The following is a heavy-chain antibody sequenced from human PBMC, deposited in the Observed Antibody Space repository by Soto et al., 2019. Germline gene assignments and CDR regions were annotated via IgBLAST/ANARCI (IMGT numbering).Heavy chain of an antibody. CDR2: IHYSGTT. CDR3: ARMPYYDFLTGNIGDYYYGVDV. Sequence: QVQLQESGPGLVKPSQTLTLTCTVSGGTIRSGDHYWSWIRQVPGKGLQWMGYIHYSGTTYSNPSLKSRLTISVDKSANQFSLRLSSVTAADTAVYYCARMPYYDFLTGNIGDYYYGVDVWGQGTTVTVSS. D-gene: IGHD3-9*01. J-gene: IGHJ6*02. V-gene: IGHV4-31*03. CDR1: GGTIRSGDHY.